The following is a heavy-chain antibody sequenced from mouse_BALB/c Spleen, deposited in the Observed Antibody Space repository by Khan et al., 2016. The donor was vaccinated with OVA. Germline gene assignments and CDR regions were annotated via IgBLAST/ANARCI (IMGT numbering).Heavy chain of an antibody. D-gene: IGHD2-14*01. J-gene: IGHJ4*01. V-gene: IGHV1-4*01. CDR2: INPRSGYT. CDR1: GYTFTSNT. Sequence: QVQLQQSGAELARPGASVRMSCKASGYTFTSNTMHWIKQRPGQGLEWIGYINPRSGYTNYNQSFKDKATLTADKSSSTAYMQLSSLTSEDSAVYYCARRTTGYTMDSWGQGTSVTVSS. CDR3: ARRTTGYTMDS.